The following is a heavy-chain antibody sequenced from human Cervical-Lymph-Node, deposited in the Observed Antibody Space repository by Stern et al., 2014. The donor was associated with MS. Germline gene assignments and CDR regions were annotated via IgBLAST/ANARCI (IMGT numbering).Heavy chain of an antibody. CDR2: LSPGGSTT. V-gene: IGHV3-74*02. D-gene: IGHD2-21*01. CDR1: GFTFSSYW. Sequence: EVQLLESGGGLVQPGGSLRLSCAASGFTFSSYWMHWVRQVQGKGLVWVSRLSPGGSTTHYADSVKGRFTISRDNAKNTLYLQMNSLRAEDTAVYYCARGFRDYWGQGTLVTVSS. J-gene: IGHJ4*02. CDR3: ARGFRDY.